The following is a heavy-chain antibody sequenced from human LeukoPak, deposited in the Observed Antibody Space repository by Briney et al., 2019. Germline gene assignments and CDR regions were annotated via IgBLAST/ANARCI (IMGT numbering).Heavy chain of an antibody. D-gene: IGHD3-10*01. J-gene: IGHJ4*02. CDR3: ARDPFEGSGSYYLDY. CDR2: ISAYNGNT. V-gene: IGHV1-18*01. Sequence: ATVKVSCKASGGTFSSYAISWVRQAPGQGLEWMGWISAYNGNTNYAQKLQGRVTMTTDTSTSTAYMELRSLRSDDTAVYYCARDPFEGSGSYYLDYWGQGTLVTVSS. CDR1: GGTFSSYA.